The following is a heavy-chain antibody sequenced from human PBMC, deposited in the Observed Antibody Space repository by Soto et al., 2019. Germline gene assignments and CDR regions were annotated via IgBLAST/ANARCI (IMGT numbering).Heavy chain of an antibody. J-gene: IGHJ4*02. CDR2: ISSTSTYI. CDR3: AREGSYWNDVGPD. Sequence: EVQLVESGGGLVKPGGSLRLSCAASGFTFSTYTMNWVRQAPGKGLEWGSSISSTSTYIYYADSLKCRFTISRDNAKNSLYLQMNSLRAEDTAVYYCAREGSYWNDVGPDWGQGTLVTVSS. CDR1: GFTFSTYT. V-gene: IGHV3-21*01. D-gene: IGHD1-1*01.